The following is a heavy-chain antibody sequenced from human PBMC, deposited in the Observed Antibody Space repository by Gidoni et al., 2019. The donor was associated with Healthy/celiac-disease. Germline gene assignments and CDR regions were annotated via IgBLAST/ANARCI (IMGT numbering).Heavy chain of an antibody. Sequence: EVKLVESGGGLVQPGGSLRLSCASSGFPFSSYAMSWVRPAPGKGLEWVSAISGSGGSTYYADSVKGRFTISRDNSKNTLYLQMNSLRAEDTAVYYCAKGGMAIWGFDPWGQGTLVTVSS. D-gene: IGHD3-16*01. J-gene: IGHJ5*02. CDR1: GFPFSSYA. CDR3: AKGGMAIWGFDP. V-gene: IGHV3-23*04. CDR2: ISGSGGST.